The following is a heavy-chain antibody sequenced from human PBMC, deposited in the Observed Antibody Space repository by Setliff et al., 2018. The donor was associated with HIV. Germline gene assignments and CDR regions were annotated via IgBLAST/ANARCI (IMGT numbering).Heavy chain of an antibody. CDR1: GGSIGTYY. J-gene: IGHJ3*02. Sequence: LSLTCTVSGGSIGTYYWNWIRLPAGKGLEWIGRIYASGTNYNPSLKSRVAMSLDTSKRQFSLKLTPVTAADTAVYYCAREGLWNCRGGTCNDGLDTWGQGTKVTVSS. D-gene: IGHD2-15*01. CDR3: AREGLWNCRGGTCNDGLDT. CDR2: IYASGT. V-gene: IGHV4-4*07.